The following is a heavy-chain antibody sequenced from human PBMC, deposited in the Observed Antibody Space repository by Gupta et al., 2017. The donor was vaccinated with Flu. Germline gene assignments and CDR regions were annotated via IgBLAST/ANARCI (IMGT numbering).Heavy chain of an antibody. CDR2: IRGDGETT. D-gene: IGHD3-22*01. V-gene: IGHV3-23*01. CDR3: ARGAEGVTMIRVGCFDP. J-gene: IGHJ5*02. Sequence: GKGLEWVAGIRGDGETTHYKQSVRGRFTISRDNSRNTLYLQMDSLRADDTALYHCARGAEGVTMIRVGCFDPWGQGTRVTVSS.